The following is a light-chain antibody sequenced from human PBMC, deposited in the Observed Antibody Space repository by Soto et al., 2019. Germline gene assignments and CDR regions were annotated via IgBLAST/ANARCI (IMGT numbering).Light chain of an antibody. CDR2: HTS. J-gene: IGKJ4*01. V-gene: IGKV3-15*01. CDR1: QNINTN. Sequence: EIEMTQSPATLSLSPGERATLSCRASQNINTNLAGYQQSPGRAPRLFIYHTSTRATGIPDRFSGSGSGTEFTLTICSLKSEDFALYYCQQYTVWPFTFGGGTRVEIK. CDR3: QQYTVWPFT.